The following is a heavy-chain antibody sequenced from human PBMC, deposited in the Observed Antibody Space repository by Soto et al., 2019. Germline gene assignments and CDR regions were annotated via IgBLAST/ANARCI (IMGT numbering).Heavy chain of an antibody. J-gene: IGHJ4*02. V-gene: IGHV3-23*05. Sequence: XGSLRLSCTASGLPHSSFAMMWVRQAPGKGLECVSGIYGSGRGIEYADSVKGRFTISRDNSKNTVYLQMTDLRADDTAVYYCAKDAVYNDGLWLMDHWGQGTQVTVSS. D-gene: IGHD2-21*01. CDR2: IYGSGRGI. CDR3: AKDAVYNDGLWLMDH. CDR1: GLPHSSFA.